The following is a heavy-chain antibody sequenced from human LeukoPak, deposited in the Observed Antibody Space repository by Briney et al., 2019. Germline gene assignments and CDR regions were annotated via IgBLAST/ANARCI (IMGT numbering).Heavy chain of an antibody. CDR2: IIPILGIA. D-gene: IGHD5-18*01. J-gene: IGHJ4*02. V-gene: IGHV1-69*04. Sequence: SVKVSCKASGGTFSRYAISWVRQAPGQGLEWMGRIIPILGIANYAQKCQGRVTITADKSTSTAYMELSSLRSEDTPVYYCARGRNYGYGDYWGQGTLVTVSS. CDR3: ARGRNYGYGDY. CDR1: GGTFSRYA.